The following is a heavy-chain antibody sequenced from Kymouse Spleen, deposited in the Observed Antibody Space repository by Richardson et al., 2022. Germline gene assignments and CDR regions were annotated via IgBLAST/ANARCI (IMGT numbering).Heavy chain of an antibody. V-gene: IGHV3-7*01. J-gene: IGHJ6*02. CDR3: ARDRGYCSSTSCYAGYYYYGMDV. CDR2: IKQDGSEK. CDR1: GFTFSSYW. Sequence: EVQLVESGGGLVQPGGSLRLSCAASGFTFSSYWMSWVRQAPGKGLEWVANIKQDGSEKYYVDSVKGRFTISRDNAKNSLYLQMNSLRAEDTAVYYCARDRGYCSSTSCYAGYYYYGMDVWGQGTTVTVSS. D-gene: IGHD2-2*02.